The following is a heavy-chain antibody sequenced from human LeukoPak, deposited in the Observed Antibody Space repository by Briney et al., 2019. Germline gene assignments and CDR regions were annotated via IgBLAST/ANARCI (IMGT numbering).Heavy chain of an antibody. D-gene: IGHD3-10*01. V-gene: IGHV1-8*01. CDR2: MNPNSGNT. CDR1: GYTFSIYD. J-gene: IGHJ4*02. CDR3: ARVRYYGPGIYYRGLAH. Sequence: EASVKVSCKASGYTFSIYDINWVRQATGQGLEWMGWMNPNSGNTGYAQKFQGRVTMTRNTSISTAYMELSGLRSEDTAVYYCARVRYYGPGIYYRGLAHWGQGSLVTVSS.